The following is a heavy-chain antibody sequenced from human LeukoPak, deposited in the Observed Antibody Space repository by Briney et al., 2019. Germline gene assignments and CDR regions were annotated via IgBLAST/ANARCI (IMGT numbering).Heavy chain of an antibody. CDR3: AGTTAAPGGFDP. CDR2: IYHSGST. Sequence: PSQTLSLTCTVSGGSISSGGYYWSWIRQPPGKGLEWIGYIYHSGSTYYNPSLKSRVTISVDRSKNQFSLKLSSVTAADTAVYYCAGTTAAPGGFDPWGQGTLVTVSS. CDR1: GGSISSGGYY. V-gene: IGHV4-30-2*01. J-gene: IGHJ5*02. D-gene: IGHD1-14*01.